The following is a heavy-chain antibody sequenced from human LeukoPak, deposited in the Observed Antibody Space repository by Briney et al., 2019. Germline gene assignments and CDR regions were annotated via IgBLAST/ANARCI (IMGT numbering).Heavy chain of an antibody. CDR3: ARGIGYCSSTSCYPDY. J-gene: IGHJ4*02. D-gene: IGHD2-2*01. Sequence: PGGSLRLSCAASGFTFSSYAMHWVRQAPGKGLEYVSAISSNGGSTYYANSVKGRFTISRDNSKNTLYLQMGSLRAEDMAVYYCARGIGYCSSTSCYPDYWGQGTLVTVSS. V-gene: IGHV3-64*01. CDR2: ISSNGGST. CDR1: GFTFSSYA.